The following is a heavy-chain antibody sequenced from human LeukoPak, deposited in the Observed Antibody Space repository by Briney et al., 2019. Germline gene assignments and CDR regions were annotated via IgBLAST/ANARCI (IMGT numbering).Heavy chain of an antibody. CDR3: ARDRTKRFGGFYLEY. CDR1: GFTFSSYG. CDR2: IRYDGSNK. J-gene: IGHJ4*02. V-gene: IGHV3-30*02. Sequence: PGGSLRLSCAASGFTFSSYGIHWVRQAPGKGLEWVAFIRYDGSNKYYADSVKGRFTISRDNSKSTLYLQMNSLGAEDTAVYYCARDRTKRFGGFYLEYWGQGTLVTVSS. D-gene: IGHD3-10*01.